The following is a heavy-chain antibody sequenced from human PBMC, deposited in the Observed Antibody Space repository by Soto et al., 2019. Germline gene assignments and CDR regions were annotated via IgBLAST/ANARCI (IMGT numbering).Heavy chain of an antibody. CDR3: GRLEGLATISYYFDY. CDR1: GGSVSSSSYY. J-gene: IGHJ4*02. D-gene: IGHD3-9*01. Sequence: SETLSLTCTVSGGSVSSSSYYWGWVRQPPGKGLEWIGSVFYSGSTYFTPSFESRVTISVDKSKNHFSLKLLFLSAADTVVYYCGRLEGLATISYYFDYWGQGALVTVSS. V-gene: IGHV4-39*01. CDR2: VFYSGST.